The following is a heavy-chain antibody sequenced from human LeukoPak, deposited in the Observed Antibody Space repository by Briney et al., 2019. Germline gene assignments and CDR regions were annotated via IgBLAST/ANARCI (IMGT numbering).Heavy chain of an antibody. CDR2: ISAYNGNT. D-gene: IGHD2-2*01. V-gene: IGHV1-18*01. J-gene: IGHJ6*03. CDR1: GYTFTSYD. CDR3: ARSIRVASSNSYYYMDV. Sequence: ASVKVSCKAYGYTFTSYDISWVRQAPGQGLEWMGWISAYNGNTNYAQKLQGRVTMTTDTSTSTAYMELRSLRSDDTAVYYCARSIRVASSNSYYYMDVWGKGTTVTVSS.